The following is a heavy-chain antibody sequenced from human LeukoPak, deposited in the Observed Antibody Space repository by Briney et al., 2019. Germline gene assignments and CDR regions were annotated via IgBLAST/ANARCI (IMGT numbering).Heavy chain of an antibody. V-gene: IGHV3-74*01. CDR3: VTGHYDSRMYFDL. CDR1: GFTFSRNW. CDR2: IKFDGSLA. J-gene: IGHJ2*01. D-gene: IGHD3-22*01. Sequence: GGSLRLSCAAFGFTFSRNWMTWVRQAPGKGLVWVSQIKFDGSLASYADSVKGRFTISRDNTKNTLYLQMNSLGTEDTAVYYCVTGHYDSRMYFDLWGRGTLVIVSS.